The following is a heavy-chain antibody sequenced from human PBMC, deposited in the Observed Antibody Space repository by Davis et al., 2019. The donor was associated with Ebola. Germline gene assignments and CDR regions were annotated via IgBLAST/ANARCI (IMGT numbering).Heavy chain of an antibody. Sequence: GESLKISCAASGFTFSNYAMNWVRQAPGKGLEWVANIKHDGSEKQYVDSMKGRFTISSDNAKNSLYLQMNRLRAEDTAVYYCAGGDSGWDASDIWGRGTMVTVSS. D-gene: IGHD6-19*01. J-gene: IGHJ3*02. CDR3: AGGDSGWDASDI. CDR2: IKHDGSEK. CDR1: GFTFSNYA. V-gene: IGHV3-7*04.